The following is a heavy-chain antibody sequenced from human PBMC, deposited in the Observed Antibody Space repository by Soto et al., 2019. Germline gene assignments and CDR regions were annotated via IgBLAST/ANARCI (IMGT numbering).Heavy chain of an antibody. Sequence: EVQLVESGGRLVQPGRSLRLSCVGTGLNFDDFAMHWVRQATGKGLEWVSGITWNSRVLAYADSVKGRFTISRDNARNYLYLQMDSLRDEDTALYYCAKGRYDFWSPYYFDSWGQGTLVTVSS. CDR3: AKGRYDFWSPYYFDS. J-gene: IGHJ4*02. D-gene: IGHD3-3*01. V-gene: IGHV3-9*01. CDR2: ITWNSRVL. CDR1: GLNFDDFA.